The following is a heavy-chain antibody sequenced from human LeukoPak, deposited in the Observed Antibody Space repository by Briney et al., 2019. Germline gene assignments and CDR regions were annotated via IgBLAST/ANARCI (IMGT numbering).Heavy chain of an antibody. CDR2: IYYSGST. J-gene: IGHJ6*02. CDR1: GGPISSYY. V-gene: IGHV4-59*01. CDR3: ARITTDYYYGMDV. D-gene: IGHD3-22*01. Sequence: SQTLSLTCTVSGGPISSYYWSWIRQPPGKGLEWIGYIYYSGSTNYNPSLKSRVTISVDTSKNQFSLKLSSVTAADTAVYYCARITTDYYYGMDVWGQGTTVTVSS.